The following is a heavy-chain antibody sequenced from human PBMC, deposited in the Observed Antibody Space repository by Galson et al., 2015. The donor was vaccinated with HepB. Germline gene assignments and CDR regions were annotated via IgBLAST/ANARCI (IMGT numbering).Heavy chain of an antibody. J-gene: IGHJ4*02. Sequence: SVKVSCKASGGTFSSHTINWVRQAPGQGLEWMGGVTPILRVAHYAQKFRGRVSITADESTTTAYLYLSRLSSEDTAVYYCARSPGGSNNFDHWGQGTLVTVSS. CDR1: GGTFSSHT. CDR3: ARSPGGSNNFDH. D-gene: IGHD4-11*01. CDR2: VTPILRVA. V-gene: IGHV1-69*13.